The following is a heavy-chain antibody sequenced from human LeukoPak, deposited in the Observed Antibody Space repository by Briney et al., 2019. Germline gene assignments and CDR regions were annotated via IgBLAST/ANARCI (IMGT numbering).Heavy chain of an antibody. J-gene: IGHJ2*01. CDR1: GGSISSYY. D-gene: IGHD4-17*01. V-gene: IGHV4-59*01. CDR2: IYYSGST. Sequence: PSETLSLTCTVSGGSISSYYWSWIRQPPGKGLEWIGYIYYSGSTNYNPSLKSRVTISVDTSKNQFSLKLSSVTAADTAVYYCARDSDYGDYVLDLWGRGTLVTVSS. CDR3: ARDSDYGDYVLDL.